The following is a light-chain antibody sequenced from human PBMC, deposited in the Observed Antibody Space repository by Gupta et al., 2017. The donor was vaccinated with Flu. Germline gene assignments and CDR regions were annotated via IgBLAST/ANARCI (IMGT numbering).Light chain of an antibody. Sequence: GETGTSAGGGDKIGSKNVHWYQQKAAQAPMLLIYDDDGRHSGIPERFSGSNSGTTAAVTTSRVEAGDEADYYCQEWETNTDNWLFGGGTMLTVV. J-gene: IGLJ3*02. V-gene: IGLV3-21*01. CDR1: KIGSKN. CDR2: DDD. CDR3: QEWETNTDNWL.